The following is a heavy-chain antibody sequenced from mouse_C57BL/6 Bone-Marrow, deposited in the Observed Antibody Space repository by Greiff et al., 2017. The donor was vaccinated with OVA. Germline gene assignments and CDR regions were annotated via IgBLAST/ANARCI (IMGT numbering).Heavy chain of an antibody. CDR1: GYTFTDYY. Sequence: EVQLQQSGPELVKPGASVKISCKASGYTFTDYYMNWVKQRPGKSLEWIGDINPNNGGTSYNQKFKGKATLTVDKSSSTAYMELRSLTSEDSAVYYSARDCGSQVWAWFAYWDQGPLVTVSA. CDR3: ARDCGSQVWAWFAY. CDR2: INPNNGGT. J-gene: IGHJ3*01. D-gene: IGHD1-1*01. V-gene: IGHV1-26*01.